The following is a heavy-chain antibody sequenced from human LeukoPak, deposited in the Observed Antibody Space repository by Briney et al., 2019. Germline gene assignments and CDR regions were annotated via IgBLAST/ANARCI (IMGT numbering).Heavy chain of an antibody. CDR2: IYHTGST. CDR3: ASRKLGNDY. Sequence: SETLSLTCTISGGSVSVYYWSWIRQSPGKGLEWIGYIYHTGSTSYSPSLKSRVTISADTSQNQFSLKLSSVTAADTAVYYCASRKLGNDYWGQGTLVTVSS. J-gene: IGHJ4*02. V-gene: IGHV4-59*02. D-gene: IGHD7-27*01. CDR1: GGSVSVYY.